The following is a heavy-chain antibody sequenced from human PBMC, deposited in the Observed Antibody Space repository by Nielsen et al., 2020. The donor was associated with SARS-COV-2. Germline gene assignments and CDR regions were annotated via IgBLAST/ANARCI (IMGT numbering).Heavy chain of an antibody. V-gene: IGHV3-23*01. CDR3: ARVEGSSWYFEY. Sequence: GESLKISCAASGFTFSSYAMSWVRQAPGKGLEWVSSISASAGTFYADSVKGQFIISRDNSKNTLYLQMNSLRAEDTAVYYCARVEGSSWYFEYWGQGTLVTVSS. D-gene: IGHD6-13*01. CDR2: ISASAGT. J-gene: IGHJ4*02. CDR1: GFTFSSYA.